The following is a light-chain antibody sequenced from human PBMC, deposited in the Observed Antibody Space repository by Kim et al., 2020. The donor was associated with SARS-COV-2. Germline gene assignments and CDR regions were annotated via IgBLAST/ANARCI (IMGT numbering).Light chain of an antibody. CDR3: QKYNAAPWT. CDR2: AAS. CDR1: KGISNS. V-gene: IGKV1-27*01. J-gene: IGKJ1*01. Sequence: ASVGDRVNITCRASKGISNSLAWFQQKPGKAPKVLIYAASTLQSGVPSRFSGSGSGTDFTLTISSLQPEDVATYYCQKYNAAPWTFGQGTKVEIK.